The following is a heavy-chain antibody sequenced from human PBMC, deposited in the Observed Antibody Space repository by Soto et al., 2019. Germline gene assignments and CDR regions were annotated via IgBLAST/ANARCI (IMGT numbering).Heavy chain of an antibody. CDR2: IKSKTDGGTT. Sequence: GGSLRLSCAASGFTFSNAWMSWVRQAPGKGLEWVGRIKSKTDGGTTDYAAPVKGRFTISRDDSKNTLYLQMNSLKTEDTAVYYCTTDSIVGATDNDYWGQGTLVTVSS. CDR3: TTDSIVGATDNDY. CDR1: GFTFSNAW. J-gene: IGHJ4*02. V-gene: IGHV3-15*01. D-gene: IGHD1-26*01.